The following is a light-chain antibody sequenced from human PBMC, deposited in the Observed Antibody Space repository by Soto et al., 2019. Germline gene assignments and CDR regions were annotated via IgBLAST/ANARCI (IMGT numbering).Light chain of an antibody. CDR1: QSLSNY. CDR3: QQRSNWLFT. CDR2: DAS. J-gene: IGKJ3*01. Sequence: EIVLTQSPATLSLSPGERATLSCRASQSLSNYLAWYQQKPGQAPRLLIYDASNRATGIPARFSGSGSGTDFTLTISSLEPEDFAVYYCQQRSNWLFTFGPGTKVDVK. V-gene: IGKV3-11*01.